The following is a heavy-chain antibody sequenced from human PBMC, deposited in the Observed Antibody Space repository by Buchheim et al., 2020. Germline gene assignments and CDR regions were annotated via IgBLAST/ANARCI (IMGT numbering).Heavy chain of an antibody. V-gene: IGHV4-30-4*01. Sequence: QVQLQESGPGLVKPSQTLSLTCSVSGVSISRDNYFWSWIRQPPGKGLEWIGYISYSGSTHYNPSLKSRVTIPVATSKNQFSLKLSSVTAADTAMYYCARENYYDSLDYWGQGTL. J-gene: IGHJ4*02. CDR1: GVSISRDNYF. CDR2: ISYSGST. D-gene: IGHD3-22*01. CDR3: ARENYYDSLDY.